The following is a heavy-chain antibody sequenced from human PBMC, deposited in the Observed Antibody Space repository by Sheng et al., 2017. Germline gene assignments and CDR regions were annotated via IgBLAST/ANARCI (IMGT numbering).Heavy chain of an antibody. D-gene: IGHD4-17*01. CDR2: ISSSGSTI. J-gene: IGHJ4*02. CDR3: ARSVTTVVTAPDY. Sequence: EVQLVESGGGLVQPGGSLRLSCAASGFTFSSYEMNWVRQAPGKGLEWVSYISSSGSTIYYADSVKGRFTISRDNAKNSLYLQMNSLRAEDTAVYYCARSVTTVVTAPDYWGQGTLVTVSS. CDR1: GFTFSSYE. V-gene: IGHV3-48*03.